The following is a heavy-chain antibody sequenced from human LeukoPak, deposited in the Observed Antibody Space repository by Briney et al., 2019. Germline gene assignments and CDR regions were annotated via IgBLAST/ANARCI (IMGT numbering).Heavy chain of an antibody. CDR3: AKAVAPFYFDY. D-gene: IGHD5-12*01. CDR2: ISGSGGST. V-gene: IGHV3-23*01. Sequence: GGSLRLSCAASGFTFSSYAMSWVRQAPGKGLEWVSAISGSGGSTYYADSVKGRFTIFRDNFKNTLYLQMNSLRAEDTAVYYCAKAVAPFYFDYWGQGTLVTVSS. CDR1: GFTFSSYA. J-gene: IGHJ4*02.